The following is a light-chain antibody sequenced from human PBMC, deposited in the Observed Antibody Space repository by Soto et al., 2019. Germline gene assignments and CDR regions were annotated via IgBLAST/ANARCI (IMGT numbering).Light chain of an antibody. CDR3: QQYDNLPLT. V-gene: IGKV1-33*01. CDR1: QDISNY. Sequence: DIHVTHCPASLAASVGDRVTITCQASQDISNYLNWYQQKPGKAPKLLIYDASNLETGVPSRFSGSGSGTDFTFTISSLQPEDIATYYCQQYDNLPLTFGGGTKVDIK. J-gene: IGKJ4*01. CDR2: DAS.